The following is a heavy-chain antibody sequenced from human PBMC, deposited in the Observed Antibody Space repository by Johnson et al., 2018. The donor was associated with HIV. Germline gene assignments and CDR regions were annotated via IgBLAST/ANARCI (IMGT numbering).Heavy chain of an antibody. CDR1: GFTFSSYG. J-gene: IGHJ3*02. CDR3: AKDLDSSGYYSLTDAFDI. D-gene: IGHD3-22*01. Sequence: QEKLVESGGGVVQPGRSLRLSCAASGFTFSSYGMHWVRQAPGKGLEWVAVIWYDGSNIYYADSLKGRFIISRDNSKNTLYLQMNSLRAEDTAVYYCAKDLDSSGYYSLTDAFDIWGQGTMVTVSS. V-gene: IGHV3-33*06. CDR2: IWYDGSNI.